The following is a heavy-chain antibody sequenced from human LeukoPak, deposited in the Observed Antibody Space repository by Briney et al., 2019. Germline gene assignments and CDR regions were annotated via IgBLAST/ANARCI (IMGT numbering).Heavy chain of an antibody. V-gene: IGHV3-23*01. Sequence: GGSLRLSCVASGFTFSSYAMSWVRQAPGKGLEWVSTISVSGDSTYYADSAKGRFTISRDNAKNKVYLQMNSLRAEDTAIYYCARHMIAARPPNDAFDIWGQGTMVTVSS. D-gene: IGHD6-6*01. J-gene: IGHJ3*02. CDR3: ARHMIAARPPNDAFDI. CDR1: GFTFSSYA. CDR2: ISVSGDST.